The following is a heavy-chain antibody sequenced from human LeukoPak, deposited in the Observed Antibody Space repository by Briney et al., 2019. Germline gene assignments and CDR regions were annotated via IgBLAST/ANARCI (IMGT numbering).Heavy chain of an antibody. CDR1: GYSISSGYY. Sequence: SETLSLTCTVSGYSISSGYYWGWIRQPPGKGLEWIGSVYHSGSTYCNPSLKSRVTISVDTSKNQFSLKLSSVTAADTAVYYCARDATYDSSGYSFLWGQGTLVTVSS. V-gene: IGHV4-38-2*02. CDR2: VYHSGST. J-gene: IGHJ4*02. D-gene: IGHD3-22*01. CDR3: ARDATYDSSGYSFL.